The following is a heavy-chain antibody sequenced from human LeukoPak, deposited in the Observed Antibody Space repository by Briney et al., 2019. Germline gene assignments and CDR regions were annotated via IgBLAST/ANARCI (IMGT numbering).Heavy chain of an antibody. J-gene: IGHJ4*02. Sequence: PGGSLRLSCAASGFIFNNYAMTWVRQAPGKGLEWVSLISGNGDTTKFADSVKGRFTVSRDESKNTPYLQMNSLRAEDTAVYYCARHTRTDDSGSYYRPLDYWGQGTLVTVSA. V-gene: IGHV3-23*01. CDR1: GFIFNNYA. CDR3: ARHTRTDDSGSYYRPLDY. CDR2: ISGNGDTT. D-gene: IGHD3-10*01.